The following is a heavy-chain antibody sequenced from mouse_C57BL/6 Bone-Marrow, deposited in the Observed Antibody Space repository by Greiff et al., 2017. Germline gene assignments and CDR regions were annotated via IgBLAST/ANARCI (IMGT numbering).Heavy chain of an antibody. CDR3: TLYGRYYFDY. V-gene: IGHV1-15*01. Sequence: QVQLKESGAELVRPGASVTLSCKASGYTFTDYEMHWVKQTPVHGLEWIGAIDPETGGTAYNQKFKGKAILTADKSSSTAYMELRSLTSEDSAVYYCTLYGRYYFDYWGQGTTLTVSS. CDR1: GYTFTDYE. D-gene: IGHD1-1*01. J-gene: IGHJ2*01. CDR2: IDPETGGT.